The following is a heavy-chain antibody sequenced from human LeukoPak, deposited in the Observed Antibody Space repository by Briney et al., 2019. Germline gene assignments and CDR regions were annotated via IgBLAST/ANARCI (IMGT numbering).Heavy chain of an antibody. V-gene: IGHV3-48*04. CDR2: ISSSSSTI. J-gene: IGHJ6*03. CDR1: GFTVSSNY. D-gene: IGHD3-3*01. CDR3: ARDNDFWSGLNGYYMDV. Sequence: GGSLRLSCAASGFTVSSNYMSWVRQAPGKGLEWVSYISSSSSTIYYADSVKGRFTISRDNAKNSLYLQMNSLRAEDTAVYYCARDNDFWSGLNGYYMDVWGKGTTVTVSS.